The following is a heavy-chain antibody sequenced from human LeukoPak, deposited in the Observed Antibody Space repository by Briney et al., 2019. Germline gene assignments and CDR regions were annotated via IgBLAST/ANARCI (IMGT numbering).Heavy chain of an antibody. Sequence: GGSLRLSCAASGLNFNIYNMNWVRQAPGKGLEWFSSINTRSSHIYYADSVKGRFTISRDNPKNSLYLHMNSLGAEDTAVYYCVAYLDAFDIWDHGAMVTVSS. J-gene: IGHJ3*02. CDR1: GLNFNIYN. CDR2: INTRSSHI. D-gene: IGHD2-2*01. CDR3: VAYLDAFDI. V-gene: IGHV3-21*01.